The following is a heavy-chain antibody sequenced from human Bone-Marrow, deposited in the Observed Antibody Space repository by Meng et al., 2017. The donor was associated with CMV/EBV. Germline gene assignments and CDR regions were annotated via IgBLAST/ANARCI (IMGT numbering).Heavy chain of an antibody. Sequence: GSLRLSCTVSGGSISSSSYYWGWIRQPPGKGLEWIGSIYYSGSTYYNPSLKSRVTMSVDTSKNQFSLKLTSVTAADTAVYYCARSNYCNTIPCSLLRADYYYGLDVWGPGPTVTGSS. J-gene: IGHJ6*01. CDR1: GGSISSSSYY. CDR2: IYYSGST. V-gene: IGHV4-39*07. D-gene: IGHD2/OR15-2a*01. CDR3: ARSNYCNTIPCSLLRADYYYGLDV.